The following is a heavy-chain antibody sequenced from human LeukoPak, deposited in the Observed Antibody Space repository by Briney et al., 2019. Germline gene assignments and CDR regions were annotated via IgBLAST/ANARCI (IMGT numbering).Heavy chain of an antibody. CDR1: GGSISSYY. CDR3: ARGRKYTSGYRVTELGSGYFDS. V-gene: IGHV4-59*01. Sequence: SETLSLTCTVSGGSISSYYWNWIRQPPGKGLEWTGYIYYSGTTNYNPSLKGRVSRSGDRAKNQFSLKLSSVTAADTAVYYCARGRKYTSGYRVTELGSGYFDSWGQGTLVTVSS. J-gene: IGHJ4*02. CDR2: IYYSGTT. D-gene: IGHD5-18*01.